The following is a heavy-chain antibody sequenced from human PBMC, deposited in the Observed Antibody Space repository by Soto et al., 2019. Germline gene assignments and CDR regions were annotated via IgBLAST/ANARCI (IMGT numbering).Heavy chain of an antibody. CDR3: ARGGDYSGSTTELGY. CDR2: IYSGGST. D-gene: IGHD5-12*01. Sequence: EVQLVESGGGLVQPGGSLRLSCAASGFTVSSNYMSWVRQAPGKGLEWVSVIYSGGSTYYADSVKGRFTISRHNSKNTLYLQMNSLRAEDTAVYYCARGGDYSGSTTELGYWGQGTLVTVSS. V-gene: IGHV3-53*04. CDR1: GFTVSSNY. J-gene: IGHJ4*02.